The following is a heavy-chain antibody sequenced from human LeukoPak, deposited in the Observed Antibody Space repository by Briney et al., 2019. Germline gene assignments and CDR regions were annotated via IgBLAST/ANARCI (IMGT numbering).Heavy chain of an antibody. D-gene: IGHD3-9*01. CDR2: ISGSGGST. J-gene: IGHJ4*02. CDR1: GFTFSSYA. CDR3: AKVNWPAPLTGYSYFDY. Sequence: QPGGSLRLSCAASGFTFSSYAMSWVRQAPGKGLEWVSDISGSGGSTYYADSVKGRFTISRDNSKNTLYLQMNSLRVEDTAVYYCAKVNWPAPLTGYSYFDYWGQGTLVTVSS. V-gene: IGHV3-23*01.